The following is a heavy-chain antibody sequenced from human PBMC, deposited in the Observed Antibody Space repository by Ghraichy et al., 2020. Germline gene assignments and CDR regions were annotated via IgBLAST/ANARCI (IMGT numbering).Heavy chain of an antibody. D-gene: IGHD4-17*01. CDR1: GFTVSSNY. J-gene: IGHJ6*02. Sequence: GGSLRLSCAASGFTVSSNYMSWVRQAPGKGLEWVSVIYSGGSTYYADSVKGRFTISRDNSKNTLYLQMNSLRAEDTAVYYCARDWAQIYGDYGMDVWGQGTTVTVSS. CDR3: ARDWAQIYGDYGMDV. V-gene: IGHV3-66*01. CDR2: IYSGGST.